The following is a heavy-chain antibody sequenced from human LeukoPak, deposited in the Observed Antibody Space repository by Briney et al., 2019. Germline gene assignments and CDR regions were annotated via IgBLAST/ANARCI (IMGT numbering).Heavy chain of an antibody. J-gene: IGHJ4*02. CDR2: IKASADGGTI. V-gene: IGHV3-15*07. Sequence: GSLRLSCAASGFVFSSTWMNWVRQAPGKGLEWVGRIKASADGGTIDYAAPVKGRFIISRDDLKDTLYLQMNSLKTEDTGIYYCTTTRTYWGQGTLVTVSS. CDR1: GFVFSSTW. CDR3: TTTRTY.